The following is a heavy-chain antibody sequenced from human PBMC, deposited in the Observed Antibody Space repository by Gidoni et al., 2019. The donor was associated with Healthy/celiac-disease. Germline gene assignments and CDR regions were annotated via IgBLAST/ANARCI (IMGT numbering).Heavy chain of an antibody. D-gene: IGHD2-2*01. CDR1: GGSFSGYY. J-gene: IGHJ5*02. CDR3: ARGGGYCSSTSCYRWFDP. CDR2: INHSGST. V-gene: IGHV4-34*01. Sequence: QVQLQQWGAGLLKPSETLSLTCAVYGGSFSGYYWSWLRQPPGKGLEWIGEINHSGSTNYNPSLKSRVPISVDTSQDQFSLKLSSVTAADTAVYYCARGGGYCSSTSCYRWFDPWGQGTLVTVSS.